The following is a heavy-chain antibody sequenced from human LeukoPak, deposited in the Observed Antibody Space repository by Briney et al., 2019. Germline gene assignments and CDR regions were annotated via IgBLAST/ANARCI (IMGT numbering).Heavy chain of an antibody. D-gene: IGHD5-24*01. V-gene: IGHV1-69*04. CDR1: GGTFSSYA. CDR2: IIPIFGIA. CDR3: AREMATTRTDFDY. Sequence: SVKVSCKASGGTFSSYAISWVRQAPGQELEWMGRIIPIFGIANYAQKFQGRVTITADKSTSTAYMELSSLRSEDTAVYYCAREMATTRTDFDYWGQGTLVTVSS. J-gene: IGHJ4*02.